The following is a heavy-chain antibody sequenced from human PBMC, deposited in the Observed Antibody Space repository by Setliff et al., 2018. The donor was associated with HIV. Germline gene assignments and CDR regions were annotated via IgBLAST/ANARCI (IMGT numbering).Heavy chain of an antibody. J-gene: IGHJ5*02. CDR1: GDSINTPFW. Sequence: PSETLSLTCTVSGDSINTPFWWSWIRQPAGKGLEWIGRVTNTGDTSYNPSLKSRVTISMDTSKNLFSLKLTSVTAADTAVYFCAKGSGPPWFDPWGQGTLVTVSS. V-gene: IGHV4-4*07. CDR3: AKGSGPPWFDP. D-gene: IGHD3-3*01. CDR2: VTNTGDT.